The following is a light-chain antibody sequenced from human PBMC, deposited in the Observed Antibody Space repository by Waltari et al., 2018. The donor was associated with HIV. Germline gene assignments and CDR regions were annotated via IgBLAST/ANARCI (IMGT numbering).Light chain of an antibody. V-gene: IGLV3-21*02. CDR1: NIGSKS. Sequence: SSVLTQPPSVSVAPGQTARITCGGNNIGSKSVHWYQQKPGQAPVLVVYEDSDRPSGIPERFSGSNSGNTATLTISRVEAGDEADYYCQVWDSSSDHVVFGGGTKRTVL. CDR3: QVWDSSSDHVV. J-gene: IGLJ2*01. CDR2: EDS.